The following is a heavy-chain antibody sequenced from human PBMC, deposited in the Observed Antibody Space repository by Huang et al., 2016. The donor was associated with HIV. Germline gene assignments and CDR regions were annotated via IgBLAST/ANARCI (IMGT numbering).Heavy chain of an antibody. CDR1: GFNFNNYD. CDR3: ARARGFLYDSTGYYSRYYFDS. V-gene: IGHV1-8*03. CDR2: MKPKGGNT. D-gene: IGHD3-22*01. Sequence: QVQLVQSGAEVKKPGASVKVSCKASGFNFNNYDFNWVRQASGQGLEWMGWMKPKGGNTGYAPKFQGRVTITRNTSITTAYMELRSLRSEDTAVYYCARARGFLYDSTGYYSRYYFDSWGQGTLVTISS. J-gene: IGHJ4*02.